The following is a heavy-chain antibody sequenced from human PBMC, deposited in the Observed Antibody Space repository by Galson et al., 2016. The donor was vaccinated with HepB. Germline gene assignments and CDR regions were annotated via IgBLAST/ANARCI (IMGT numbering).Heavy chain of an antibody. D-gene: IGHD2-15*01. CDR2: INHSGDT. V-gene: IGHV4-34*01. Sequence: SLTCGVDGGSFNAYYWSWIRQPPGKGLEWIGEINHSGDTKYNPSLKSRVTLSVDTSKNQFSLELTSMTAADTAVYYCAWVVVAATNWFDPWGQGTLVTVSS. CDR1: GGSFNAYY. CDR3: AWVVVAATNWFDP. J-gene: IGHJ5*02.